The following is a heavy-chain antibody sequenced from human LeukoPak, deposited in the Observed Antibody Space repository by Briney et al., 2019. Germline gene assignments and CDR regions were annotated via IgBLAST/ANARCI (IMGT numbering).Heavy chain of an antibody. J-gene: IGHJ5*02. D-gene: IGHD6-6*01. CDR1: GYTLTGYY. Sequence: GASVKVSCKASGYTLTGYYMHWVRQAPGQGLEWMGWINPNSGGTNYAQKFQGRVTMTRDTSISTAYMELSRLRSDDTAVYYCARDVTVDSSSTPWGQGTLVTVSS. CDR3: ARDVTVDSSSTP. V-gene: IGHV1-2*02. CDR2: INPNSGGT.